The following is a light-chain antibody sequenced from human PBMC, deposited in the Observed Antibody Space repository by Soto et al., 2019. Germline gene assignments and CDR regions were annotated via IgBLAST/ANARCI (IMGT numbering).Light chain of an antibody. Sequence: EIVLTQSPGTLSLSPWERATLSCRASQSVSSNYLAWYQQKPGQAPRLLIYGGSSRATGIPDRFSGSGSGTDFTLTISSLQSEDFAVYYCQQYNNWWTFGQGTKVDI. J-gene: IGKJ1*01. CDR2: GGS. CDR3: QQYNNWWT. V-gene: IGKV3-20*01. CDR1: QSVSSNY.